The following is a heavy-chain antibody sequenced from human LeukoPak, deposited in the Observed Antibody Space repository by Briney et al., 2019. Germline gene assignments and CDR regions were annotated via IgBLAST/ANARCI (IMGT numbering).Heavy chain of an antibody. J-gene: IGHJ4*02. CDR1: GFPFNSYG. Sequence: GGAPQISCGAPGFPFNSYGMNRGRPGPGEGVGGGLTISDSSGSTYYADSVKGRFTISRDNSKNTLYLQMNSLRAEDTAVYYCAKTLHYGHYGEFDYWGQGTLVTVSS. CDR3: AKTLHYGHYGEFDY. V-gene: IGHV3-23*01. CDR2: ISDSSGST. D-gene: IGHD4-17*01.